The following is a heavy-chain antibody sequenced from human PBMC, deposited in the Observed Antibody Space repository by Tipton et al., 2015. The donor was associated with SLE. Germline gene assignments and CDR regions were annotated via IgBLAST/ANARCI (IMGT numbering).Heavy chain of an antibody. J-gene: IGHJ4*02. CDR1: GFRFGGYT. D-gene: IGHD3-10*01. CDR3: TTGAFDY. Sequence: SLRLSCSASGFRFGGYTMNWVRHIPGKGLEWVSLSSWDGSTTYYADSLKGRFTVFRDNNKSSLFLLMNSLRTEDTAFYYCTTGAFDYWGQGTLVTVSP. CDR2: SSWDGSTT. V-gene: IGHV3-43*01.